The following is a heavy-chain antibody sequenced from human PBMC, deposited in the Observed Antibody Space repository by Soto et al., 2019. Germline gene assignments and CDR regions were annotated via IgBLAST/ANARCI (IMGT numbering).Heavy chain of an antibody. V-gene: IGHV3-23*01. CDR2: ISGSGGST. CDR1: GFTFSSYA. J-gene: IGHJ5*02. CDR3: AEDRDIVVVVAGTASWVDP. D-gene: IGHD2-15*01. Sequence: EVQLLESGGGLVQPGGSLRLSCAASGFTFSSYAMSWVRQAPGKGLEWVSAISGSGGSTYYADSVKGRFTISRDNPKNTRYLQMNSLRAEDKAVYYCAEDRDIVVVVAGTASWVDPWGQGTLVTVSS.